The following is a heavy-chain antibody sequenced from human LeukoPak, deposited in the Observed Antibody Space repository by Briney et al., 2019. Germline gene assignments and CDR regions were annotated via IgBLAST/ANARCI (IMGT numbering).Heavy chain of an antibody. Sequence: SETLSLTCTVSGGSISSYYWSWIRQPPGKGLEWIGYIYHSGSTYYNPSLKSRVTISVDTSKNQFSLKLSSVTAADTAVYYCARGAAAGTNPFRYWGQGTLVTVSS. J-gene: IGHJ4*02. V-gene: IGHV4-59*08. CDR1: GGSISSYY. CDR2: IYHSGST. D-gene: IGHD6-13*01. CDR3: ARGAAAGTNPFRY.